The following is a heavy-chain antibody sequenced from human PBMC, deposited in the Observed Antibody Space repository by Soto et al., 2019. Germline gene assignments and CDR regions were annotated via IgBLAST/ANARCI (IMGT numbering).Heavy chain of an antibody. Sequence: EVQLLESGGGLVQPGGSLRLSCAASGFTFSSYAMRWVRQAPGKGLEWVSAISGSGGSTYYADSVKGRFTISRDNSKNTLYLQMTSLRADDTAVYYCARRGSGSDYDYWGQGTLVTVSS. V-gene: IGHV3-23*01. CDR1: GFTFSSYA. CDR2: ISGSGGST. CDR3: ARRGSGSDYDY. J-gene: IGHJ4*02. D-gene: IGHD1-26*01.